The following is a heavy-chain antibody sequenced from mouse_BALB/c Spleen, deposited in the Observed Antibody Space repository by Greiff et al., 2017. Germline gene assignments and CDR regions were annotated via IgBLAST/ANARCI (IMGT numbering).Heavy chain of an antibody. CDR1: GFTFSSFG. J-gene: IGHJ4*01. CDR2: ISSGSSTI. CDR3: ARSGNYEYYAMDY. Sequence: EVQLVESGGGLVQPGGSRKLSCAASGFTFSSFGMHWVRQAPEKGLEWVAYISSGSSTIYYADTVKGRFTISRDNPKNTLFLQMTSLRSEDTAMYYCARSGNYEYYAMDYWGQGTSVTVSS. V-gene: IGHV5-17*02. D-gene: IGHD2-1*01.